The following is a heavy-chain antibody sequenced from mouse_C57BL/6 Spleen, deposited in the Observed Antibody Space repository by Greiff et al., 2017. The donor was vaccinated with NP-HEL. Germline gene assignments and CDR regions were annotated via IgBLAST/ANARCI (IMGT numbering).Heavy chain of an antibody. V-gene: IGHV5-6*01. CDR2: ISSGGSYT. D-gene: IGHD1-1*01. Sequence: EVKLVESGGDLVKPGGSLKLSCAASGFTFSSYGMSWVRQTPDKRLEWVATISSGGSYTYYPDSVKGRFTISRDNAKNTLYLQMSSLKSEDTAMYYCARQNYYGSSDFDYWGQGTTLTVSS. CDR3: ARQNYYGSSDFDY. CDR1: GFTFSSYG. J-gene: IGHJ2*01.